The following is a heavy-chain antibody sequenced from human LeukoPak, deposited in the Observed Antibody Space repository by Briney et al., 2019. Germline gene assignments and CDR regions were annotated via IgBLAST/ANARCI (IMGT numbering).Heavy chain of an antibody. CDR1: GGSFSGYY. CDR2: INHSGST. CDR3: ARGTLGWLRFPFDY. D-gene: IGHD5-12*01. Sequence: SETLSLTCAVYGGSFSGYYWSWIRQPPGKGLEWIGEINHSGSTNYNPSFKSRVTISVDTSKNQFSLKLSSVTAADTAVYYCARGTLGWLRFPFDYWGQGTLVTVSS. V-gene: IGHV4-34*01. J-gene: IGHJ4*02.